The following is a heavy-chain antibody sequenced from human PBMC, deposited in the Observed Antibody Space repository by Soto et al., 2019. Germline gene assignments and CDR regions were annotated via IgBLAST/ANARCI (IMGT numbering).Heavy chain of an antibody. CDR3: AKAKNDYNWDNRPPFDY. D-gene: IGHD1-20*01. V-gene: IGHV3-23*01. CDR1: GFTLRNYA. J-gene: IGHJ4*02. CDR2: ISANDVGT. Sequence: QAGGSLRLSCEASGFTLRNYAMTWIRQAPGKGLEWVSLISANDVGTYYAESVKTRFTISTDQSRNTVYLQMDSLRADDTAIDYCAKAKNDYNWDNRPPFDYWGQGTLVTVSS.